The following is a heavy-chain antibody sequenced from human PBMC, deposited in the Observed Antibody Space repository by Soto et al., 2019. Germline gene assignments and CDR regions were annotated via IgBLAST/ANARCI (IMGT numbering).Heavy chain of an antibody. V-gene: IGHV4-59*12. D-gene: IGHD3-3*01. J-gene: IGHJ4*02. CDR3: ARAGNYDVLSGRMYYFDS. CDR1: GGSISSYY. Sequence: SETLSLTCTVSGGSISSYYWSWIRQPPGKGLEWIGYIYYSGSTNYNPSLKSRVTISVDTSNSQFSLRLSSVTAADTAVYFCARAGNYDVLSGRMYYFDSWGQGTPVTSPQ. CDR2: IYYSGST.